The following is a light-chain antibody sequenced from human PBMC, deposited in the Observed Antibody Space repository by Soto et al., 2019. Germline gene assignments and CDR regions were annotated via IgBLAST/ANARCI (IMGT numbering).Light chain of an antibody. CDR2: DAS. CDR3: QQRTDWAIT. V-gene: IGKV3D-20*02. CDR1: KSVSSSY. J-gene: IGKJ4*01. Sequence: EIVLTQSPGTLSLSPGERATLSSTASKSVSSSYLAWYQHRPGQAPRLLIFDASNMATGIPARFSGSGSGTDFTLTISSLEPEDFAVYYCQQRTDWAITFGGGTKLDIK.